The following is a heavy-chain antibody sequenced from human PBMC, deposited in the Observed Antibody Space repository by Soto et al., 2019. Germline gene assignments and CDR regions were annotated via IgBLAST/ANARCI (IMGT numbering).Heavy chain of an antibody. CDR3: ARDRGEYCGGDCYSGWFDP. CDR2: INPSGGST. J-gene: IGHJ5*02. D-gene: IGHD2-21*02. V-gene: IGHV1-46*01. CDR1: GYTFTSYY. Sequence: QVQLVQSGAEVKKPGASVKVSCKASGYTFTSYYMHWVRQAPGQGLEWMGIINPSGGSTSYEQKFQGRVTMTRDTSTSTVYMELSSLRSEDTAVYYCARDRGEYCGGDCYSGWFDPWGQGTLVTVSS.